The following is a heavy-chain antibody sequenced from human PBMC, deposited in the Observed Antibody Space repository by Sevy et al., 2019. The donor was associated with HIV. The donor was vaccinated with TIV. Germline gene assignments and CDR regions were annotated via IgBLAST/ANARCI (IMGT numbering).Heavy chain of an antibody. V-gene: IGHV3-23*01. CDR1: GFIFSGYG. D-gene: IGHD6-13*01. CDR2: ICGSGGST. Sequence: GGSLRLSCAASGFIFSGYGMSWVRQAPGQGLEWVSAICGSGGSTNYADSVKGRFTISRDKFRNTLYLQMNSLRAEDTAVYYCAKDRITAARFQHWGQGTLVTVSS. J-gene: IGHJ1*01. CDR3: AKDRITAARFQH.